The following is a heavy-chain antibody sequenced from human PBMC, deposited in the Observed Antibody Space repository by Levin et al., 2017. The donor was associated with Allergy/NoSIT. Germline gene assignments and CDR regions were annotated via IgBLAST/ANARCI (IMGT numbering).Heavy chain of an antibody. CDR2: INSDGSST. V-gene: IGHV3-74*01. CDR1: GFTFSSYW. Sequence: GGSLRLSCAASGFTFSSYWMHWVRQAPGKGLVWVSRINSDGSSTSYADSVKGRFTISRDNAKNTLYLQMNSLRAEDTAVYYCARVSYGDYFGAFDIWGQGTMVTVSS. CDR3: ARVSYGDYFGAFDI. D-gene: IGHD4-17*01. J-gene: IGHJ3*02.